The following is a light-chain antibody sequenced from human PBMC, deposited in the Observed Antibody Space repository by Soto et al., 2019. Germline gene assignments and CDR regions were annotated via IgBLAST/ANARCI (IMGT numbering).Light chain of an antibody. CDR1: QSVSSN. CDR3: QQYDVTPPNT. CDR2: GAS. V-gene: IGKV3-15*01. J-gene: IGKJ4*01. Sequence: EIVMTQSPATLSVSPWERATLSCGASQSVSSNLAWYQQKPGQAPRLLIYGASTRATGIPARFSGSGSGTDFTLTISRLEPGDFAVYYCQQYDVTPPNTFGGGTKVDIK.